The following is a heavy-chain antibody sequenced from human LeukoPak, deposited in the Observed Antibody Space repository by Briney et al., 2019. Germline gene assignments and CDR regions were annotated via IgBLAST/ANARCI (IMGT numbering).Heavy chain of an antibody. V-gene: IGHV4-38-2*01. Sequence: SETLPLTCAVSGYSISSGYYWGWFRQPPGKGLEWIGSIYHSGSTYYNPSLKSRVTISVDTSKNQFSLKLSSVTAADTAVYYCARRMTILWWPFDYWGQGTLVTVSS. J-gene: IGHJ4*02. D-gene: IGHD2-21*01. CDR3: ARRMTILWWPFDY. CDR2: IYHSGST. CDR1: GYSISSGYY.